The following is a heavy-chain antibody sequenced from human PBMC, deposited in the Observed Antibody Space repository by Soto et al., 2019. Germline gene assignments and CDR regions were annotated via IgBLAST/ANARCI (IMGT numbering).Heavy chain of an antibody. CDR2: ITVSGSHT. V-gene: IGHV3-23*01. D-gene: IGHD2-15*01. CDR1: GFTFSSYA. J-gene: IGHJ4*02. CDR3: AKDGAPRYCSRSSCHPAGAY. Sequence: GGSLRLSCAASGFTFSSYAMSWVRQAPGKGLEWVSVITVSGSHTYYADSVKGRFTISRDNSNNMLYLQMDSLTTEDTAVYYCAKDGAPRYCSRSSCHPAGAYWGQGTLVTVSS.